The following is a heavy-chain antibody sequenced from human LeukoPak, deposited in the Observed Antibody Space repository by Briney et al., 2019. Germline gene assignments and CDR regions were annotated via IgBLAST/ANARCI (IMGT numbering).Heavy chain of an antibody. Sequence: GGSLRLSCAASGFTVSRKYMSWVRQAPGKGLEWVAVIYTDGSTYYAESVEGRSTISRDNSKNTLYLQMNSLRAEDMAVYYCARDYGDLWGQGTLVTVSS. CDR1: GFTVSRKY. J-gene: IGHJ5*02. D-gene: IGHD3-10*01. CDR3: ARDYGDL. CDR2: IYTDGST. V-gene: IGHV3-53*03.